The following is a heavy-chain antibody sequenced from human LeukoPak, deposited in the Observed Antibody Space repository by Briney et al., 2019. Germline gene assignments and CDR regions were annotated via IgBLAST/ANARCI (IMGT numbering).Heavy chain of an antibody. D-gene: IGHD3-22*01. Sequence: GGSLRLSCAASGFTVSSNYMSWVRQATGKGLEWVSVIYSGGSTYYADSVKGRFTISRDNSKNTLYLQMNSLRAEDTAVYYCARESANHLYDSSGRPYYYYGMDIWGQGTTVTVSS. CDR1: GFTVSSNY. CDR2: IYSGGST. CDR3: ARESANHLYDSSGRPYYYYGMDI. V-gene: IGHV3-66*01. J-gene: IGHJ6*02.